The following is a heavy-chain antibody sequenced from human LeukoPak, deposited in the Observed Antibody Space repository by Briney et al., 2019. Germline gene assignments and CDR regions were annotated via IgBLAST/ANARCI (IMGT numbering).Heavy chain of an antibody. Sequence: ASVKVSCKASGYTFTSYGISWVRQAPGQGLEWMGWISAYNGNTNYAQKLQGGVTMTTDTSTSTAYMELRSLRSDDTAVYYCARGRVLRYFDWESLNWFDPWGQGTLVTVSS. CDR1: GYTFTSYG. CDR2: ISAYNGNT. D-gene: IGHD3-9*01. CDR3: ARGRVLRYFDWESLNWFDP. J-gene: IGHJ5*02. V-gene: IGHV1-18*01.